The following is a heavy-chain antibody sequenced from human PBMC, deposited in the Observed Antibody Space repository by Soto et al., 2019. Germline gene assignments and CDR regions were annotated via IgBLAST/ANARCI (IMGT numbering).Heavy chain of an antibody. J-gene: IGHJ4*02. CDR3: ARGAVYGDSYFDY. D-gene: IGHD4-17*01. V-gene: IGHV4-34*01. CDR2: INHSGST. Sequence: SETLSLTCAVYGGSFVGYYWIFIRQPPVKWLEWIGEINHSGSTNYNPSLKSRVTISVDTSKNQFSLKLSSVTAADTAVYYCARGAVYGDSYFDYWGQGTLVTVSS. CDR1: GGSFVGYY.